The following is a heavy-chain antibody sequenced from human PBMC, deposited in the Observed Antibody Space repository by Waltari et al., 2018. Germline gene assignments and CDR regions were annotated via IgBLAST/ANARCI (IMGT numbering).Heavy chain of an antibody. D-gene: IGHD1-26*01. CDR2: FNPKKGDS. J-gene: IGHJ5*02. CDR1: GYTLTDYH. CDR3: ARDPGPIVGAPDL. V-gene: IGHV1-2*02. Sequence: QEQLVQSGSEVKKPGASVRVSCQASGYTLTDYHLHCFRQTPNQRFAWIGGFNPKKGDSDSAANFLGRVTMSRDTSINTVYLDLSGLRSEDTAVYFCARDPGPIVGAPDLWGQGTLVTVFS.